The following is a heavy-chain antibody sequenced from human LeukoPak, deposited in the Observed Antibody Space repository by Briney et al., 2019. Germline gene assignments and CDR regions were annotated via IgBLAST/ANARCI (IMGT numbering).Heavy chain of an antibody. CDR1: GFTFSSYS. CDR2: ISSSSSYI. J-gene: IGHJ6*02. CDR3: ARDQERGIAVAGTYYYYGMDV. Sequence: TGGSLRLSCAASGFTFSSYSMNWVRQAPGKGLEWVSSISSSSSYIYYADSVKGRFTISRDNAKNSLYLQMNSLRAEDTAVYYCARDQERGIAVAGTYYYYGMDVWGQGTTVTVSS. D-gene: IGHD6-19*01. V-gene: IGHV3-21*01.